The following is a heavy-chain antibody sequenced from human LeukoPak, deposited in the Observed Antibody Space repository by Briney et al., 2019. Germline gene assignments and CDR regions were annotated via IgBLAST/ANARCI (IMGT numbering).Heavy chain of an antibody. V-gene: IGHV3-33*01. D-gene: IGHD6-19*01. CDR2: IWYDGSNK. J-gene: IGHJ6*04. Sequence: PGRSLRLSCAASGFTFSSYGMHWVRQAPGKGLEWVAVIWYDGSNKYYADSVKGRFTISRDNSKNTLYLQMNSLRAEDTAVYYCARWIAVACTYYYGMDVWGKGTTVTVSS. CDR1: GFTFSSYG. CDR3: ARWIAVACTYYYGMDV.